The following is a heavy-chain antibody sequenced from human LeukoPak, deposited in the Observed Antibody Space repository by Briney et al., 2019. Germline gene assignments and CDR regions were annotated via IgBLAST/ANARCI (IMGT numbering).Heavy chain of an antibody. D-gene: IGHD3-3*01. CDR2: ISGSGGST. Sequence: PGGSLRLSCAASGFTFSSYAMSWVRQAPGKGLEWVSAISGSGGSTYYADSVKGRFTISRDNAKNTLYLQMNSLRAEDTAVYYCAKNLYDFGRGYPTNYSSYRAFGAKGPTVTVSS. CDR3: AKNLYDFGRGYPTNYSSYRAF. CDR1: GFTFSSYA. V-gene: IGHV3-23*01. J-gene: IGHJ6*03.